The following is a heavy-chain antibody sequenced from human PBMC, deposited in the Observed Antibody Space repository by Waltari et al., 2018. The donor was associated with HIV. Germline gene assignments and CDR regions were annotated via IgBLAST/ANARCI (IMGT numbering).Heavy chain of an antibody. J-gene: IGHJ4*02. V-gene: IGHV3-7*01. CDR2: IKEDGGLE. CDR3: VRDGPFVDVEY. Sequence: EVQLVESGGGLVQPGGSLRLSCAAPGFPFWAYWISWVRQAPGKGLEWVANIKEDGGLEYYVDSVKGRFTISRDNPKNLLFLQMNSLRVEDTAVYYCVRDGPFVDVEYWGQGTLVTVSS. D-gene: IGHD5-12*01. CDR1: GFPFWAYW.